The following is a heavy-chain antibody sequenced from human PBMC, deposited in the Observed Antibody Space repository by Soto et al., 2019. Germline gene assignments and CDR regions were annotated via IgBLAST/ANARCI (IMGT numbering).Heavy chain of an antibody. V-gene: IGHV4-59*01. D-gene: IGHD1-26*01. CDR2: IYYSGST. CDR3: ARELIVGATTWFDP. CDR1: GGSISSYY. J-gene: IGHJ5*02. Sequence: PSETLSLTCTVSGGSISSYYWSWIRQPPGKGLEWIGYIYYSGSTNYNPSLKSRVTISVDTSKNQFSLKLSSVTAADTAVYYCARELIVGATTWFDPWGPGTLVTVSS.